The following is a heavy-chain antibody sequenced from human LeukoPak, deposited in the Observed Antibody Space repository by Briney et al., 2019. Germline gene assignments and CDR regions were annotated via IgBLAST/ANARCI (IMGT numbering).Heavy chain of an antibody. Sequence: GGSLRLSCAASGFTFSDYYMSWIRQAPGKGLEWVSYISSSGSTIYYADSVKGRFTISRDNAKNSLYLQMNSLRAEDTAVYYCAREARLGHCSSTSCYPYWGQGTLVTVSS. CDR2: ISSSGSTI. V-gene: IGHV3-11*04. D-gene: IGHD2-2*01. CDR3: AREARLGHCSSTSCYPY. CDR1: GFTFSDYY. J-gene: IGHJ4*02.